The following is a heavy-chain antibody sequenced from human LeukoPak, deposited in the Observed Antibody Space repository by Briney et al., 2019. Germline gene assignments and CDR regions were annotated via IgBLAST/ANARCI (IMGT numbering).Heavy chain of an antibody. V-gene: IGHV3-9*01. Sequence: GGSLRLSCAASGFTFDDYAMHWARQAPGKGLEWVSGISWNSGSIGYADSVKGRFTISRDNAKNSLYLQMNSLRAEDTALYYCAKGYCSSTSCHPDYWGQGTLVTVSS. J-gene: IGHJ4*02. CDR1: GFTFDDYA. CDR3: AKGYCSSTSCHPDY. D-gene: IGHD2-2*01. CDR2: ISWNSGSI.